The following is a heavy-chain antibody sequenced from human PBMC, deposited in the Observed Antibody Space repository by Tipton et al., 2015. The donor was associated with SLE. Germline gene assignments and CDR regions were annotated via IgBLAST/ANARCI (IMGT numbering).Heavy chain of an antibody. CDR2: IYYSGST. CDR1: GGSVSSGSYY. CDR3: VRLRSKVLIDY. V-gene: IGHV4-39*07. J-gene: IGHJ4*02. Sequence: GLVKPSETLSLTCTVSGGSVSSGSYYWAWIRQPPGKGPEWIGTIYYSGSTYYCPSLKSRITISVDTSKNQFSLEVRSVTAADTAVYYCVRLRSKVLIDYWGQGTLVTVSS. D-gene: IGHD2-8*01.